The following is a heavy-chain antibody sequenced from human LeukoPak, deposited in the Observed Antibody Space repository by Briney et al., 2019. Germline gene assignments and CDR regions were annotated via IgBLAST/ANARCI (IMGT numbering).Heavy chain of an antibody. V-gene: IGHV3-23*01. CDR2: ISGSGTNT. CDR3: AKENNPMISMLFFDY. D-gene: IGHD3-22*01. Sequence: PGGSLRHSCAASGFTFSDHYMTWVRQAPGKGLERVSTISGSGTNTDYADSVKGRFTISRDNSKNTLYLQMNSLRAEDTAVYSCAKENNPMISMLFFDYWGQGTLVTVSS. J-gene: IGHJ4*02. CDR1: GFTFSDHY.